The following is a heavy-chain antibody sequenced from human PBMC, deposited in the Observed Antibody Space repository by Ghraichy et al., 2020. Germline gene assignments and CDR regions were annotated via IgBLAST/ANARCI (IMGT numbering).Heavy chain of an antibody. CDR1: GFTFSSYW. CDR3: ARGAGYGEDAFDI. V-gene: IGHV3-7*03. J-gene: IGHJ3*02. CDR2: IKQDGIEK. D-gene: IGHD3-10*01. Sequence: GGSLRLSCAASGFTFSSYWMSWVRQAPGKGLEWVANIKQDGIEKYYVDSVKGRFTISRDNAKNSLYLQMNSLRAEDTAVYYCARGAGYGEDAFDIWGQGTMVTVSS.